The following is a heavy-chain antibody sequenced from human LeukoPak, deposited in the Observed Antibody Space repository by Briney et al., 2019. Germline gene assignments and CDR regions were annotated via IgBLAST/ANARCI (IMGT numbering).Heavy chain of an antibody. CDR2: IWHDGSNK. CDR3: ANNFDY. V-gene: IGHV3-33*06. Sequence: SCKASGYTFTGYYMHWVRQAPGKGLEWVAVIWHDGSNKYYADSVKGRFTISRDNSKNTSYLQMNNLRVEDTAVYYCANNFDYWGQGTLVAVSS. J-gene: IGHJ4*02. CDR1: GYTFTGYY.